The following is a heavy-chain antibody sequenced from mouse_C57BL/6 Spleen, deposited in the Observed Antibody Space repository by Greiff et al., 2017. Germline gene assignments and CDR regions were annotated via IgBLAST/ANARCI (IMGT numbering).Heavy chain of an antibody. D-gene: IGHD1-1*01. J-gene: IGHJ2*01. Sequence: EVQLQESGPELVKPGASVKISCKASGYSFTDYNMNWVKQSNGKSLEWIGVINHNYGTTSYNQKFKGKATLTVDQSSSTAYMQLNSLTSEDSAVYYCARRRGYGSSHFDYWGQGTTLTVSS. CDR2: INHNYGTT. CDR1: GYSFTDYN. CDR3: ARRRGYGSSHFDY. V-gene: IGHV1-39*01.